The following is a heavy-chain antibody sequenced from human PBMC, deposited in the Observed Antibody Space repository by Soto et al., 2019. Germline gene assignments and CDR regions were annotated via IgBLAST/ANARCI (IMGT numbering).Heavy chain of an antibody. CDR1: GFALSSYS. D-gene: IGHD2-8*02. V-gene: IGHV3-21*01. Sequence: EVQLVESGGRLVKPGGSLRLSCAASGFALSSYSIGWVRQAPGKGLEWVSFTFNFDGSLYYADSVKGRFAISRDNAKNSVYMQRHSLRAADKAVYYCAREEGYCAGGGCFRSAVDLWGQGTVVTVSS. J-gene: IGHJ3*01. CDR2: TFNFDGSL. CDR3: AREEGYCAGGGCFRSAVDL.